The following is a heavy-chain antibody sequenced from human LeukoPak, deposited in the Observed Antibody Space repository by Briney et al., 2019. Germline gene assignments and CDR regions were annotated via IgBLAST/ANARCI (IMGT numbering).Heavy chain of an antibody. V-gene: IGHV3-13*01. CDR2: ISHDGDT. CDR1: GFSLSSNG. Sequence: GGSLRLSCAASGFSLSSNGMHWVRQVTGKGLEWVSSISHDGDTYYSASVKGRFTVSRENAENSLYLQMDSLTAGDTAVYYCARETPVARGAFYGMDVWGQGTPVTVSS. D-gene: IGHD3-10*01. CDR3: ARETPVARGAFYGMDV. J-gene: IGHJ6*02.